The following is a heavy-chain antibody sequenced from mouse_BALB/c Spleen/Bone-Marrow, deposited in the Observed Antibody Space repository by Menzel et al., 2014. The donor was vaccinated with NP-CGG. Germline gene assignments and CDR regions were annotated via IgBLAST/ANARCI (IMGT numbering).Heavy chain of an antibody. D-gene: IGHD4-1*01. Sequence: EVQRVESGGGLVKPGGSLELSCAASGFAFSSYDMSWVRQTPEKRLEWVATFSSGDNYTYYPDSVKGRFTLSRDNARNTLYLQMTSLRSEDTAFYYCARQGTGTGYFDYWGQGTTLTVSS. CDR3: ARQGTGTGYFDY. CDR2: FSSGDNYT. J-gene: IGHJ2*01. V-gene: IGHV5-9*02. CDR1: GFAFSSYD.